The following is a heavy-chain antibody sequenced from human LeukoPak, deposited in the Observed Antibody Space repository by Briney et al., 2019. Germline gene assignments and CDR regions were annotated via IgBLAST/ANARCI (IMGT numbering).Heavy chain of an antibody. D-gene: IGHD1-26*01. CDR2: SNPTGGST. V-gene: IGHV1-46*01. J-gene: IGHJ5*02. CDR1: GYTFTSYY. CDR3: ARDNSVGDNAWWFDP. Sequence: ASVKVSCKASGYTFTSYYMHWVRQAPGQGLEWMGLSNPTGGSTGYAQKFQGRVTMTRDMSTSTDYMELTSLRSEDTAIYYCARDNSVGDNAWWFDPWGQGTLVTVSS.